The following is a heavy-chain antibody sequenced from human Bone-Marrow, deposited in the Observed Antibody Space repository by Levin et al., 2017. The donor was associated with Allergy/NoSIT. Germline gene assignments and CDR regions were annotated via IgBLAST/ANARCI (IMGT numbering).Heavy chain of an antibody. D-gene: IGHD3-10*01. CDR2: INHSGST. CDR1: GGSFSGYY. J-gene: IGHJ5*02. CDR3: ARITYYYGSGSYYRALNNWFDP. V-gene: IGHV4-34*01. Sequence: SQTLSLTCAVYGGSFSGYYWSWIRQPPGKGLEWIGEINHSGSTNYNPSLKSRVTISVDTSKNQFSLKLSSVTAADTAVYYCARITYYYGSGSYYRALNNWFDPWGQGTLVTVSS.